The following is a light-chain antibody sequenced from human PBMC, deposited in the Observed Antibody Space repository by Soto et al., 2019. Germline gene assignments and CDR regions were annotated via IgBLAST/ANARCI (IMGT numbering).Light chain of an antibody. CDR2: KAS. J-gene: IGKJ4*01. Sequence: DIQMTQSPSNLSTSVGDRIIITFRASQSISSWLAWYQQKPGKAPKLLIYKASSLESGVPSRFSGSGSGTEFTLTISSLQPDDSATYFCHQYSASHTFGGGT. V-gene: IGKV1-5*03. CDR3: HQYSASHT. CDR1: QSISSW.